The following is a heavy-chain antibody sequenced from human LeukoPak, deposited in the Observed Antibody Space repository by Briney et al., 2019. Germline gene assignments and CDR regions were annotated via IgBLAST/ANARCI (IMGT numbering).Heavy chain of an antibody. CDR2: IIPTLGTA. D-gene: IGHD3-3*01. CDR1: GGTFSSYA. CDR3: ARGGFDFWSGLYYYYYMDV. J-gene: IGHJ6*03. V-gene: IGHV1-69*05. Sequence: GASVKVSCKASGGTFSSYAISSVRQAPGQRLEWMGGIIPTLGTANYAQKFQGRVTITTDESTSTAYMELSSLRSEGTAVYYCARGGFDFWSGLYYYYYMDVWGKGTTVTVSS.